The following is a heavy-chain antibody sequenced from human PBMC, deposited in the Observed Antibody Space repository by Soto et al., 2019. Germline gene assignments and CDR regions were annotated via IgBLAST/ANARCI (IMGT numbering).Heavy chain of an antibody. CDR1: GGTFSSYA. CDR3: ARTSYCGGVFWGAFDI. Sequence: SVKVSCKASGGTFSSYAISWVRQAPGQGLEWMGGIIPIFGTANYAQKFQGRVTITADESTSTAYMELSSLRSEDTAVYYCARTSYCGGVFWGAFDIWGQGTMVTVSS. D-gene: IGHD2-21*01. V-gene: IGHV1-69*13. J-gene: IGHJ3*02. CDR2: IIPIFGTA.